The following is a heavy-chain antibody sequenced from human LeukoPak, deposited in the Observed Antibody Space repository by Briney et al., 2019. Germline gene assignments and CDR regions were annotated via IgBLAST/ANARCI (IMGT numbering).Heavy chain of an antibody. J-gene: IGHJ3*02. CDR2: MNPNSGNT. Sequence: ASVKVSCKASGYTFTSYDINWVRQATGQGLEWMGWMNPNSGNTGYAQKFQGRVTMTRNTSISTAYMELSSLRPEDTAVYYCAREYYYDSSGYYHDAFDIWGQGTMVTVSS. V-gene: IGHV1-8*01. D-gene: IGHD3-22*01. CDR1: GYTFTSYD. CDR3: AREYYYDSSGYYHDAFDI.